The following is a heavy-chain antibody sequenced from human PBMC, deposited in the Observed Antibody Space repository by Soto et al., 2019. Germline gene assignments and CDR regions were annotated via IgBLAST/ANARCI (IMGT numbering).Heavy chain of an antibody. CDR2: ISYDGSNK. V-gene: IGHV3-30-3*01. J-gene: IGHJ4*02. CDR3: AREHYYSSVDY. CDR1: GFTFSSYA. Sequence: QVQLVESGGGVVQPGRSLRLSCAASGFTFSSYAMHWVRQAPGKGLEWVAVISYDGSNKYYADSVKGRFTISRDNSKNPLYLQMNSLGAEDTAVYYCAREHYYSSVDYWGQGTPVTVSS. D-gene: IGHD3-22*01.